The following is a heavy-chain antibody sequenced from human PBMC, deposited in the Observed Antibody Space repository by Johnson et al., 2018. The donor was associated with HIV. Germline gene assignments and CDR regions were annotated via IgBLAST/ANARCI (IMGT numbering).Heavy chain of an antibody. CDR3: ASIAARRVSAFDI. CDR2: IWYDGSNK. CDR1: GFTFSSYG. D-gene: IGHD6-6*01. Sequence: QLVESGGGVVQPGRSLRLSCAASGFTFSSYGMHWVRQAPGKGLEWVAVIWYDGSNKYYADSVKGRFTISRDNSKNTLYLQMNSLRAEDTAVYYCASIAARRVSAFDIWGQGTMVTVSS. J-gene: IGHJ3*02. V-gene: IGHV3-33*01.